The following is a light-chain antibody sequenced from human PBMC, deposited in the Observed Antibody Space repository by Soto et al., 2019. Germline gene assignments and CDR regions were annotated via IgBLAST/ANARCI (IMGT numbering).Light chain of an antibody. Sequence: IPMTQSPATLSASVGDIVPITCRARHNSGSWLDWYPQKPGRAPKLLIYDASNRATGIPARFSGSGSVTDFTLTISSLDPEYSAVYYCQQRSNWATFGPGTKVD. CDR1: HNSGSW. J-gene: IGKJ3*01. CDR2: DAS. CDR3: QQRSNWAT. V-gene: IGKV1-5*01.